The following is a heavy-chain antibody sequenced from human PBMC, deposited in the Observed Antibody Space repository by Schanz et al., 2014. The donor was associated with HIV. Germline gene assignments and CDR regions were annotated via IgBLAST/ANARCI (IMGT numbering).Heavy chain of an antibody. J-gene: IGHJ4*02. V-gene: IGHV4-59*01. CDR3: ASLVGATGLELDY. Sequence: QVQLQESGPGLVKPSETLSLTCTVSGGSFSSYYWSWIRQPPGKGLEWIGYIYYSGSTSCNPSLKSRVTISVDTSKNQFSLKLSSVTATDTAVYYCASLVGATGLELDYWGQGTLVTVSS. CDR1: GGSFSSYY. D-gene: IGHD1-26*01. CDR2: IYYSGST.